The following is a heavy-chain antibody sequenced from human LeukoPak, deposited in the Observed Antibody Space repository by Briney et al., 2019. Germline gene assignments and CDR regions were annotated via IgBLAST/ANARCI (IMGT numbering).Heavy chain of an antibody. CDR3: ANLYVVYYYDSSGYNNWFDP. J-gene: IGHJ5*02. CDR2: ISGSASST. D-gene: IGHD3-22*01. Sequence: GGSLRLSCAASGFTFSNYAMSWVRQAPGKGLEWVSAISGSASSTYHADSVKGRFTISRDNSKNTLYLQMNSLRAEDTAVYYCANLYVVYYYDSSGYNNWFDPWGRGTLVTVSS. CDR1: GFTFSNYA. V-gene: IGHV3-23*01.